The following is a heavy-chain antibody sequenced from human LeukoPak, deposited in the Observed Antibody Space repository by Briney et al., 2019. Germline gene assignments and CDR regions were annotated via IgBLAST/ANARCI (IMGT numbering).Heavy chain of an antibody. CDR2: ISGSGGST. V-gene: IGHV3-23*01. D-gene: IGHD2-15*01. CDR1: GFTFSSYA. CDR3: AKCWRGMEKVVAAILPIDY. Sequence: GGSLRLSCAASGFTFSSYAMSWVRQAPGKGLEWVSTISGSGGSTYYADSVKGRFTISRDYSKNTLYLQMNSLRAEDTAVYYCAKCWRGMEKVVAAILPIDYWGQGTLVTVSS. J-gene: IGHJ4*02.